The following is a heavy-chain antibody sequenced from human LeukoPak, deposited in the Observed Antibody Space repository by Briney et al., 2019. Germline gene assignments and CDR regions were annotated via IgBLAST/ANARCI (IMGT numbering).Heavy chain of an antibody. Sequence: ASVKVSCTASGYTFTSYYMHWVRQAPGQGLEWMGMINPSGGGTSYAQKFQGRVTMTRDTSTSTVYMELSSLRSEDTAVYYCARGITVFGVVIATFDYWGQGTLLTVSS. CDR2: INPSGGGT. D-gene: IGHD3-3*01. CDR3: ARGITVFGVVIATFDY. J-gene: IGHJ4*02. V-gene: IGHV1-46*01. CDR1: GYTFTSYY.